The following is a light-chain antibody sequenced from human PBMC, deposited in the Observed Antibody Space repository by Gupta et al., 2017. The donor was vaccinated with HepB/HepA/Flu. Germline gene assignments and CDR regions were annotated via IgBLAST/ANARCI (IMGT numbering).Light chain of an antibody. CDR1: QDIRITY. CDR2: GAS. J-gene: IGKJ5*01. V-gene: IGKV3-20*01. CDR3: HQYDSTPFT. Sequence: EVVLTQSPATLSLSPGERATLSCRASQDIRITYLAWYQEKPGQAPRLLIYGASNRATGTPVRFSGSGSGTDFTLTISRLEPEDFAVYYCHQYDSTPFTFGQGTRLEIK.